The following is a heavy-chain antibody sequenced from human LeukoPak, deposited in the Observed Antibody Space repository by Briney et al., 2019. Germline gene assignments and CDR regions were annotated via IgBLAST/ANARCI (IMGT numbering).Heavy chain of an antibody. CDR3: AKGDYCSSTSCYVLNWFDP. V-gene: IGHV3-30-3*01. CDR2: ISYDGSNK. CDR1: GLTFSSYA. J-gene: IGHJ5*02. Sequence: GGSLRLSCAASGLTFSSYAMHWVRQAPGKGLEWVAVISYDGSNKYYADSVKGRFTISRDNSKNTLYLQMNSLRAEDTAVYYCAKGDYCSSTSCYVLNWFDPWGQGTLVTVSS. D-gene: IGHD2-2*01.